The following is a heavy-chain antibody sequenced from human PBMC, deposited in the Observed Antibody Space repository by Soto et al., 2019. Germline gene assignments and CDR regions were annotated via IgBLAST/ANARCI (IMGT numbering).Heavy chain of an antibody. J-gene: IGHJ4*02. CDR2: INPANGNT. Sequence: QVQLAQSGAEERKPGASVKFSCDATGYTFTAYAMHWVRQAPGQRLEWMGWINPANGNTKYSQKFQGRLTNTSDPSANTVYMELNSLTSEDTAMYYCTRSAISPYAGLMGPFAYWGQGNLVTVSS. CDR1: GYTFTAYA. CDR3: TRSAISPYAGLMGPFAY. V-gene: IGHV1-3*05. D-gene: IGHD3-16*01.